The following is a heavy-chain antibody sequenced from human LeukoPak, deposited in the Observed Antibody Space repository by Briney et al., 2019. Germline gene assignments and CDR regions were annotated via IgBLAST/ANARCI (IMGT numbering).Heavy chain of an antibody. D-gene: IGHD5/OR15-5a*01. CDR2: ISSSSSTI. CDR3: AKARGYSVYVQIDY. J-gene: IGHJ4*02. CDR1: GFTFSSCS. V-gene: IGHV3-48*01. Sequence: GGSLRLSCAASGFTFSSCSMNWVRQAPGKGLEWVSYISSSSSTIYYADSVKGRFTISRDNAKNSLYLQMNSLRAEDTAVYYCAKARGYSVYVQIDYWGQGTQVTVS.